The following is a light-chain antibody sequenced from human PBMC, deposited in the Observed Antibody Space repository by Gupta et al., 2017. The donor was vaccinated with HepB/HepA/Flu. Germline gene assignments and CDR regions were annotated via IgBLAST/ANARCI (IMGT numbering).Light chain of an antibody. J-gene: IGLJ2*01. Sequence: SYVMTQPPSLSVAPGQTARLTCGGNHIGSKSVHWYQQKPVQAPLLVVYDDNDRPSGIPERFSGFNSGNMATLTISGVEVGDEADYYCQVWHSSSDQVVFGGGTKLTVL. CDR2: DDN. CDR1: HIGSKS. V-gene: IGLV3-21*02. CDR3: QVWHSSSDQVV.